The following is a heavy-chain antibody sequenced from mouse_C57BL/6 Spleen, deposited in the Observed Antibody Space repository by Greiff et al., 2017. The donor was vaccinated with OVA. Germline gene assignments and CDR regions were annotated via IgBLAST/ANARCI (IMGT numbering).Heavy chain of an antibody. CDR2: INPSSGYT. CDR1: GYTFTSYT. CDR3: ARERISGYDYEKDY. V-gene: IGHV1-4*01. D-gene: IGHD2-4*01. J-gene: IGHJ2*01. Sequence: QVHVKQSGAELARPGASVKMSCKASGYTFTSYTMHWVKQRPGQGLEWIGYINPSSGYTKYNQKFKDKATLTADKSSSTAYMQRSSLTSEDSAVDYCARERISGYDYEKDYWGQGTTLTVSS.